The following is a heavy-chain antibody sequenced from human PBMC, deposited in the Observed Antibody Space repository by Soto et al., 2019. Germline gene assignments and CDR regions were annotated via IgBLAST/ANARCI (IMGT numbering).Heavy chain of an antibody. J-gene: IGHJ4*02. D-gene: IGHD3-3*01. V-gene: IGHV4-30-4*01. CDR1: GGSISSGDYY. CDR2: IYYSGST. CDR3: ARGSLEWSDFDY. Sequence: SETLSLTCTVSGGSISSGDYYWSWIRQPPGKGLEWIGYIYYSGSTYYNPSLKSRVTISVDTSKNQFSLKLSSVTAADTAVYYCARGSLEWSDFDYWGPGTLVTVSS.